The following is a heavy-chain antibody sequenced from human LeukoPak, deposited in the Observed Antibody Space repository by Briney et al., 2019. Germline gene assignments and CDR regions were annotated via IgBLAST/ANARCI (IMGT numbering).Heavy chain of an antibody. CDR1: GGSFSGYY. Sequence: KSSETLSLTCAVYGGSFSGYYWSWIRQPPGKGLEWIGEINHSGSTNYNPSLKSRVTISVDTSKNQFSLKLSSVTAADTAVYYCARTRQEYCGGDCYSLFDYWGQGTLVTVSS. CDR2: INHSGST. D-gene: IGHD2-21*02. V-gene: IGHV4-34*01. CDR3: ARTRQEYCGGDCYSLFDY. J-gene: IGHJ4*02.